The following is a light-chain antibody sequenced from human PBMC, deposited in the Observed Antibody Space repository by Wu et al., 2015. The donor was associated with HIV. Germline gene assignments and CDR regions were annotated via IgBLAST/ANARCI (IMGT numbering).Light chain of an antibody. CDR2: KAS. CDR3: QQRSSWPWT. V-gene: IGKV1-5*03. Sequence: DIQMTQSPSTLSASVGDTVTISCRASQSMSSWLAWYQQRPGKAPKLLIYKASSLESGVPSRFSGSGSGSEFTLTISSLQPDDFAVYYCQQRSSWPWTFGQGTKVEIK. J-gene: IGKJ1*01. CDR1: QSMSSW.